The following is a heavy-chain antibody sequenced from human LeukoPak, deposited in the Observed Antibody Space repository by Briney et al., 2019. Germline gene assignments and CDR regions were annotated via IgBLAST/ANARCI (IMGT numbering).Heavy chain of an antibody. J-gene: IGHJ4*02. CDR3: ARETRIHLWTFDS. CDR1: GDSISSYY. Sequence: SETLSLTCTVSGDSISSYYWSWIRQPPGKGLEWIGRIYTSGSTNYNPSLKSRVTMSVDTSKNQFSLNLTSVTAADTAVYYCARETRIHLWTFDSWGQGTLVTVSS. V-gene: IGHV4-4*07. CDR2: IYTSGST. D-gene: IGHD5-18*01.